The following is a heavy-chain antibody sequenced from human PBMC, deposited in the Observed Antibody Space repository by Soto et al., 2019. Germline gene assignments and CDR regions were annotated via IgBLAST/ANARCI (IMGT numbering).Heavy chain of an antibody. J-gene: IGHJ6*02. CDR1: GFTFSSYA. Sequence: GGSLRLSCAASGFTFSSYAMHWVRQAPGKGLEWVAVISYDGSNKYYADSVKGRFTISRDNSKNTLYLQMNSLRAEDTAVYYCARDSPSPLDSSGYYDGYYGMDVWGQGTTVTVSS. D-gene: IGHD3-22*01. V-gene: IGHV3-30-3*01. CDR3: ARDSPSPLDSSGYYDGYYGMDV. CDR2: ISYDGSNK.